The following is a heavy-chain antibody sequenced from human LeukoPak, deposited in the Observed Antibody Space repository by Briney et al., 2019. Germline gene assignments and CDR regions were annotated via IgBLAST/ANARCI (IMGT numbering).Heavy chain of an antibody. CDR3: ATLRPGMDV. V-gene: IGHV3-9*01. CDR2: ISWNSGSI. CDR1: GFTFDDYA. J-gene: IGHJ6*02. D-gene: IGHD3-3*01. Sequence: GGSLRLSCAASGFTFDDYAMHWVRQAPGKGLEWVSGISWNSGSIGYADSVKGRFTISRDNAKNSLYLQMNSLRAEDTALYYCATLRPGMDVWGQGTTVTVSS.